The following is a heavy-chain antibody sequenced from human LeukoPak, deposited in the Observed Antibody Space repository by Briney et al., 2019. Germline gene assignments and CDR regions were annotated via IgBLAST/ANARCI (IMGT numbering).Heavy chain of an antibody. D-gene: IGHD1-1*01. CDR3: ARSQRRSYYGMDV. CDR2: ISSSSSYT. Sequence: PGGSLRLSCAASGFTFSDYYMSWIRQAPGKGLEWVSYISSSSSYTNYADSVKGRFTISRDNAKNSLYLQKNSLRAEDTAVYYCARSQRRSYYGMDVWGQGTTVTVSS. J-gene: IGHJ6*02. V-gene: IGHV3-11*03. CDR1: GFTFSDYY.